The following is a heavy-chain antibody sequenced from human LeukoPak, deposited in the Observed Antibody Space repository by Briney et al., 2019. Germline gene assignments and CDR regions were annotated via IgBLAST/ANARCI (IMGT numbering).Heavy chain of an antibody. CDR2: INHSGST. J-gene: IGHJ4*02. Sequence: PETLSLTCAVYGGSFSGYYWSWIRQPPGKGLEWIGEINHSGSTNYNPSLKSRVTISVDTSKNQFSLKLSSVTAADTAVYYCARGFKRGVGGIGYWGQGTLVTVSS. CDR3: ARGFKRGVGGIGY. CDR1: GGSFSGYY. D-gene: IGHD2-15*01. V-gene: IGHV4-34*01.